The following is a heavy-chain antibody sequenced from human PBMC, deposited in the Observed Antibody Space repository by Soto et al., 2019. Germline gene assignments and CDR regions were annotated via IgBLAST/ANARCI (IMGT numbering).Heavy chain of an antibody. CDR3: ARDQGLLVANWNDYYYYYMDV. D-gene: IGHD1-1*01. CDR1: GGTFSSYA. CDR2: IIPIFGTA. J-gene: IGHJ6*03. Sequence: ASVKVSCKASGGTFSSYAISWVRQAPGQGLEWMGGIIPIFGTANYAQKFQGRVTITADESTSTAYMELSSLRSEDTAVYYCARDQGLLVANWNDYYYYYMDVWGKGTTVTVSS. V-gene: IGHV1-69*13.